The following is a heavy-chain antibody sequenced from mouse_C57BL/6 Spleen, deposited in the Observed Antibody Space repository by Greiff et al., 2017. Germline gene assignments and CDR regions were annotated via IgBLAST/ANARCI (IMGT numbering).Heavy chain of an antibody. CDR2: ISSGSSTI. D-gene: IGHD1-1*01. J-gene: IGHJ4*01. CDR3: ASKAPYYGSSYYAMDY. CDR1: GFTFSDYG. V-gene: IGHV5-17*01. Sequence: EVMLVESGGGLVKPGGSLKLSCAASGFTFSDYGMHWVRQAPEKGLEWVAYISSGSSTIYYADTVKGRFTISRDNAKNTLFLQMTSLRSEDTAMYYCASKAPYYGSSYYAMDYWGQGTSVTVSS.